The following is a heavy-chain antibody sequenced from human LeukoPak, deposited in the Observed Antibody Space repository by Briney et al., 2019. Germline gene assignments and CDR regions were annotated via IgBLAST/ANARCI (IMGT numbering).Heavy chain of an antibody. CDR2: ISSSGNII. CDR1: GFTFSNYE. V-gene: IGHV3-48*03. CDR3: AELGITMIGGV. Sequence: PGGSLRLSCAASGFTFSNYEMNWVRQAPGKGLEWVSYISSSGNIIYYADSVKGRFTISRDNAKNSLYLQMNSLRAEDTAVYYCAELGITMIGGVWGKGTTVTISS. D-gene: IGHD3-10*02. J-gene: IGHJ6*04.